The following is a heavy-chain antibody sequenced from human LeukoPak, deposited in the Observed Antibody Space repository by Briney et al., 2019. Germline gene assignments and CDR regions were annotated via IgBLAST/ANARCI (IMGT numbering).Heavy chain of an antibody. Sequence: ASVKVSFKASGYTFTSYAMHWVRQAPGQRLEWMGWINAGNGNTKYSQEFQGRVTITRDTSASTAYMELSSLRSEDTAVYYCACGEYYYDSSGYSLPASFDYWGQGTLVTVSS. J-gene: IGHJ4*02. CDR2: INAGNGNT. CDR1: GYTFTSYA. D-gene: IGHD3-22*01. CDR3: ACGEYYYDSSGYSLPASFDY. V-gene: IGHV1-3*01.